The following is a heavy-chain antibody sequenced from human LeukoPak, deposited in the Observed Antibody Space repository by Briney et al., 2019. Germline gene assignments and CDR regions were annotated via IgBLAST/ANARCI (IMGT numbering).Heavy chain of an antibody. CDR1: GISFSSHG. D-gene: IGHD3-22*01. V-gene: IGHV3-33*01. CDR2: IWYDGTNK. Sequence: GGSLRLSCVVSGISFSSHGMHWVRQAPGKGLEWVAVIWYDGTNKDYADSVKGRFTISRDNSKNTLFLQMTSLRAEDTAVYYCARVRNYYDSSGFSAAEYWGQGTLVTVSS. J-gene: IGHJ4*02. CDR3: ARVRNYYDSSGFSAAEY.